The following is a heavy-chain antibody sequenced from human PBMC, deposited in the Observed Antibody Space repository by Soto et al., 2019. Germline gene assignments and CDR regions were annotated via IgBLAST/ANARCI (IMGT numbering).Heavy chain of an antibody. CDR2: IYYSGST. CDR1: GGSISSGGYY. Sequence: QVQLQESGPGLVKPSQTLSLTCTVSGGSISSGGYYWSWIRQHPGKGLEWIGYIYYSGSTYYNPSLKSRVTIPIDTSQNQFSPKLSSVTAADTAVYYCARVARDYGVPPGAWFDPWGQGTLVTVSS. D-gene: IGHD4-17*01. CDR3: ARVARDYGVPPGAWFDP. J-gene: IGHJ5*02. V-gene: IGHV4-31*03.